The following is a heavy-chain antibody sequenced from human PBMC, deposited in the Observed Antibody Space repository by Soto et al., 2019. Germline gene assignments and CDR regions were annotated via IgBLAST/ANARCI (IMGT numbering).Heavy chain of an antibody. V-gene: IGHV4-4*02. CDR2: IYHSGST. CDR3: ARAGISSGWYVDY. J-gene: IGHJ4*02. D-gene: IGHD6-19*01. Sequence: QVQLQESGPGLVKPSGTLSLTCAVSGGSISSSNWWSWVRQPPGKGLEWIGEIYHSGSTNYNPSPKRRVTTSADKSKNQCSLTLSSVTAADTAVDYCARAGISSGWYVDYWGQGTLVTVSS. CDR1: GGSISSSNW.